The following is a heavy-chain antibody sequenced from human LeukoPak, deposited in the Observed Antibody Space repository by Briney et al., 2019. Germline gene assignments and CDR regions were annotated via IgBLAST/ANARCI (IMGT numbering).Heavy chain of an antibody. D-gene: IGHD3-16*01. J-gene: IGHJ4*02. V-gene: IGHV3-23*01. CDR2: IRGNGDT. CDR1: GLSFSSFA. CDR3: AKASWVSSTDAVR. Sequence: PGGSLRLSWAASGLSFSSFAMSWFRQGPARGLEWVSSIRGNGDTFYADSVKGRFTLSSDSSTNTVYLQLNNLRVEDTAIYYCAKASWVSSTDAVRWGQGTLVTVSS.